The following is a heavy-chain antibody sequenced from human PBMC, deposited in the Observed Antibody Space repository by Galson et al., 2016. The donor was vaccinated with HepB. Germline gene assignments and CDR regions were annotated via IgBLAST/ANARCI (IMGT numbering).Heavy chain of an antibody. Sequence: SLRLSCAASGFTFSNAWMNWVRQAPGKGLEWVGRIKSKTDGGTTDYAAPVKGRFTISRDDSKNTLYLQMNGLRPEDTALYYWAKMKGMQLQSYAMDIWGQGTTVTVSS. V-gene: IGHV3-15*07. CDR1: GFTFSNAW. CDR3: AKMKGMQLQSYAMDI. J-gene: IGHJ6*02. CDR2: IKSKTDGGTT. D-gene: IGHD5-24*01.